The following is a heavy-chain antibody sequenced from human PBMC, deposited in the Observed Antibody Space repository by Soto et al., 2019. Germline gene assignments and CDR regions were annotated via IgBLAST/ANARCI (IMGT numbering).Heavy chain of an antibody. J-gene: IGHJ4*02. Sequence: AASVKVSCKASAYTFTRNAFHWVRQAPGQRLEWMGWINAGNGNPKYSQKFQGRVTMTRDTSASTAYMELSGLRGEDTAVYYCASGIDYGELDYWGQGTLVTVSA. CDR2: INAGNGNP. D-gene: IGHD4-17*01. V-gene: IGHV1-3*01. CDR3: ASGIDYGELDY. CDR1: AYTFTRNA.